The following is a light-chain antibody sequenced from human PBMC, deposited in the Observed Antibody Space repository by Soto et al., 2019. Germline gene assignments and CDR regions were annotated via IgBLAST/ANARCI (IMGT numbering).Light chain of an antibody. CDR2: EVS. CDR3: SSYAGSNNYV. CDR1: SSDVGGYNY. Sequence: LTQPPSASGSPGQSVTISCTGTSSDVGGYNYVSWYQQHPGKAPKLMIYEVSRRPSGVPDRFSGSKSGNTASLTVSGLQAEDEADYYCSSYAGSNNYVFGTGTKVTVL. V-gene: IGLV2-8*01. J-gene: IGLJ1*01.